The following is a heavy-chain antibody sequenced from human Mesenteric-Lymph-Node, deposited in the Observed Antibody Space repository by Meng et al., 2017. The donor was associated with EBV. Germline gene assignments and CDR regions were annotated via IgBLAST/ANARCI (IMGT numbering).Heavy chain of an antibody. CDR3: ARRLHYYGSLGS. J-gene: IGHJ4*02. D-gene: IGHD3-10*01. V-gene: IGHV4-39*01. Sequence: QLLLQESGPGLVKPSETLSLTCTISGGAISSDNWAWIRQPPGKGLEWIGDTGTSYYNPSLKNRVTISVDTSNQFSLKLSSVTAADTAVYYCARRLHYYGSLGSWGQGTLVTVSS. CDR1: GGAISSDN. CDR2: TGTS.